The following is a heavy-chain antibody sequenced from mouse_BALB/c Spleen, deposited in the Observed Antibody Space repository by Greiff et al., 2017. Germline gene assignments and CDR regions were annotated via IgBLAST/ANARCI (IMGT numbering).Heavy chain of an antibody. CDR1: GFTFSSYA. CDR3: ARAHSWVDY. J-gene: IGHJ2*01. Sequence: EVTLMESGGGLVKPGGSLKLSCAASGFTFSSYAMSWVRQSPEKRLEWVAEISSGGSYTYYPDTVTGRFTISRDNAKNTLYLEMSSLRSEDTAMYYCARAHSWVDYWGQGTTLTVSS. V-gene: IGHV5-9-4*01. CDR2: ISSGGSYT.